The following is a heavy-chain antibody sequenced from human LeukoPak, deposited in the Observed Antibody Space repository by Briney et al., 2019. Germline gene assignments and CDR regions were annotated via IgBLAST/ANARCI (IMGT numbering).Heavy chain of an antibody. CDR3: ARRNYYGAFDI. CDR1: GFTFSSYA. D-gene: IGHD3-3*01. J-gene: IGHJ3*02. CDR2: ISYDGSNK. Sequence: SGRSLRLSCAASGFTFSSYAMHWVRQAPGKGLEWVAVISYDGSNKYYADSVKGRFTISRDNSKNTLYLQMNSLRPEDTAVYYCARRNYYGAFDIWGQGTMVTVSS. V-gene: IGHV3-30*04.